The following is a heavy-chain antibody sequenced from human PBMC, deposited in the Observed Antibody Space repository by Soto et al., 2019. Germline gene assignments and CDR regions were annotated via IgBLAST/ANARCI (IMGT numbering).Heavy chain of an antibody. Sequence: SETLSLTCTVSGGSISSSSFHWGWIRQPPGKGLERIGSIYYSGSTYYSPSLKSRVTISVDTSKNQFSLKLSSVTAADTAVYYCARRERAAGTDWLFDPWGQGTLVTVSS. CDR1: GGSISSSSFH. CDR2: IYYSGST. D-gene: IGHD6-13*01. CDR3: ARRERAAGTDWLFDP. J-gene: IGHJ5*02. V-gene: IGHV4-39*01.